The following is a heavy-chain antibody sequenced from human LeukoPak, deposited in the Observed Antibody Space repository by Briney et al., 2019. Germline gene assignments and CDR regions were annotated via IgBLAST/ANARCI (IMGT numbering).Heavy chain of an antibody. CDR3: ALGITLLWFGELLSSDAFDI. V-gene: IGHV4-34*01. D-gene: IGHD3-10*01. J-gene: IGHJ3*02. Sequence: SETLSLTCAVYGGSFSGYYWSWLRQPPGKGLEWIGEINHSGSTNYNPSLKSRVTISVDTSKNQFSLKLSSVTAADTAVYYCALGITLLWFGELLSSDAFDIWGQGTMVTVSS. CDR2: INHSGST. CDR1: GGSFSGYY.